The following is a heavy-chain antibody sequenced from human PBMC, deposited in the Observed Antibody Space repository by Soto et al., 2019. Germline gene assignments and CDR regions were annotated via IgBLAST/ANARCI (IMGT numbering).Heavy chain of an antibody. D-gene: IGHD3-3*01. Sequence: GGSLRLSCAASGFTFSSYAMSWVRQAPGKGLEWVSAISGSGGSTYYADSVKGRFTISRDNSKNTLYLQMNSLRAEDKAVYYCAKGRGHYDFWSGYDAFDIWGQGTMVTVSS. V-gene: IGHV3-23*01. CDR2: ISGSGGST. CDR1: GFTFSSYA. CDR3: AKGRGHYDFWSGYDAFDI. J-gene: IGHJ3*02.